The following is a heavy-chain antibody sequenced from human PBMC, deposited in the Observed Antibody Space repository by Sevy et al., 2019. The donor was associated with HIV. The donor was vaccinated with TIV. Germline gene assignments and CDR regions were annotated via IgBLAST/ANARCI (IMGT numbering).Heavy chain of an antibody. V-gene: IGHV3-73*01. D-gene: IGHD3-22*01. CDR2: IRSKAYNFAT. J-gene: IGHJ2*01. CDR3: ARDRRGDSSGYYYWYFDL. CDR1: GFAFSGST. Sequence: GGSLRLSCAASGFAFSGSTVHWVRQASGKGLEWVGRIRSKAYNFATTYAASLKGRFTISRDDSKNTAYLHLNGLKTEDTAVYYCARDRRGDSSGYYYWYFDLWGRGTLVTVSS.